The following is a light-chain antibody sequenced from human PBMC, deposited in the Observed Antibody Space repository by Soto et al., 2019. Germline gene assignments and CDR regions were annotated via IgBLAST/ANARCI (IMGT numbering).Light chain of an antibody. Sequence: QSALTQPASVSGSPGQSITISCTGTSSDVGGYNYVSWYHQYPGNAPKLMIYEVSNRPSGVSNRFSGSKSGNTASLTISGLQAEDEADYYCSSYTSTNTWVFGGGTQLTVL. V-gene: IGLV2-14*01. CDR1: SSDVGGYNY. CDR2: EVS. J-gene: IGLJ3*02. CDR3: SSYTSTNTWV.